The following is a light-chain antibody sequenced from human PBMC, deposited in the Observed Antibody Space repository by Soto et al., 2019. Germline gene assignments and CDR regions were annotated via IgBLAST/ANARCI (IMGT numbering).Light chain of an antibody. Sequence: DIQMTQSPSILSASVGDRVTITCRASQSISSWLAWYQQKPGKAPNLLIYKASSLESGVPSRFSGSGSGTDFTLTDSSLQPDDFATYYGQQYDSYPWTSGQGTKVEIK. V-gene: IGKV1-5*03. CDR1: QSISSW. J-gene: IGKJ1*01. CDR3: QQYDSYPWT. CDR2: KAS.